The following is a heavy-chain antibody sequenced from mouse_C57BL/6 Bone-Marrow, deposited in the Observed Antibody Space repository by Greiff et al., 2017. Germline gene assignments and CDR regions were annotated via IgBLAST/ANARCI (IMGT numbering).Heavy chain of an antibody. CDR3: AREGDYDYDEDGFDY. CDR1: GYTFTSYW. J-gene: IGHJ2*01. V-gene: IGHV1-53*01. Sequence: QVQLQQPGTELVKPGASVKLSCKASGYTFTSYWMHWVKQRPGQGLEWIGNIKPSNGGTNYNEKFKSKATLTVDKSSSTAYMQLSSLTSEDSAVYYCAREGDYDYDEDGFDYWGQGTTLTVSS. CDR2: IKPSNGGT. D-gene: IGHD2-4*01.